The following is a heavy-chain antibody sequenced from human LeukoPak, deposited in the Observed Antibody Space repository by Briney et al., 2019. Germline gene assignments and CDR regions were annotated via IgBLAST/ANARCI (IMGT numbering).Heavy chain of an antibody. V-gene: IGHV3-11*04. CDR1: GFTFSDYY. Sequence: GGSLRLSCAAPGFTFSDYYMSWIRQAPGKGLEWVSYISSSSSTIYYADSVKGRFTISRDNAKNSLYLQMNSLRAEDTAVYYCARVVPNSGWYPDYWGQGTLVTVSS. J-gene: IGHJ4*02. D-gene: IGHD6-19*01. CDR2: ISSSSSTI. CDR3: ARVVPNSGWYPDY.